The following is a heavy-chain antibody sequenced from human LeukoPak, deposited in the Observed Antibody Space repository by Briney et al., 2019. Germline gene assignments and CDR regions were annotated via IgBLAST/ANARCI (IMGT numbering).Heavy chain of an antibody. CDR2: IHHSGST. CDR3: ARGLARSSSVDY. Sequence: SGTLSLTCAVSGGSISTNNWWTWVRQPPGKGLEWIGEIHHSGSTDYNPSLKSRVTISPDKSKNQFSLTLTSVTAADTAVYYCARGLARSSSVDYWGQGTLVTVSS. D-gene: IGHD6-13*01. V-gene: IGHV4-4*02. CDR1: GGSISTNNW. J-gene: IGHJ4*02.